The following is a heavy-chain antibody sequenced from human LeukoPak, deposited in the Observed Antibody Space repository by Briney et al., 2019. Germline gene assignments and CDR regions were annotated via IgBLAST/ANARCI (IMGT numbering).Heavy chain of an antibody. J-gene: IGHJ4*02. D-gene: IGHD4-17*01. CDR1: GFTFSSYS. CDR3: ARTPLDDYGDYFDY. Sequence: QPGGSLRLSCAASGFTFSSYSMNWVRQAPGKRLEWVSSISSSSSYIYYADSVKGRFTISRDNAKNSLYLQMNSLRAEDTAVYYCARTPLDDYGDYFDYWGQGTLVTVSS. CDR2: ISSSSSYI. V-gene: IGHV3-21*01.